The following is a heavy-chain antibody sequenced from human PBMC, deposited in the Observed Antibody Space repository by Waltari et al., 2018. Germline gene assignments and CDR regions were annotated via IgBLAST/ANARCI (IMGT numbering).Heavy chain of an antibody. CDR3: ARGDYDSQYYFDY. J-gene: IGHJ4*02. V-gene: IGHV4-34*01. CDR1: GGSFSGYY. Sequence: QVQLQQWGAGLLTPSETMSLTCDVDGGSFSGYYWSWISQLPGKGLEWSGEINHSGSTNYNPSLKSRFTIAVDTSKNQVSLKLSSVTAADTAVYYCARGDYDSQYYFDYWGQGTLVTVSS. CDR2: INHSGST. D-gene: IGHD3-16*01.